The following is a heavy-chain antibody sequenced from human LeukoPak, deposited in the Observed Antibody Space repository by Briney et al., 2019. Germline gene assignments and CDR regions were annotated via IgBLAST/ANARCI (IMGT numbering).Heavy chain of an antibody. V-gene: IGHV4-30-4*01. D-gene: IGHD3-16*01. CDR2: IYYSGST. Sequence: IPSETLSLTCTVSGGSISSGDYYWSWIRQPPGKGLEWTGYIYYSGSTYYNPSLKSRVTISVDTSKNQFSLKLSSVTAADTAVYYCARDKGGDYFDYWGQGTLVTVSS. CDR1: GGSISSGDYY. CDR3: ARDKGGDYFDY. J-gene: IGHJ4*02.